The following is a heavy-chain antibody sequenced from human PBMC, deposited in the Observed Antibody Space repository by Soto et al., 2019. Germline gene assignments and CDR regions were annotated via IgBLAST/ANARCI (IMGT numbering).Heavy chain of an antibody. D-gene: IGHD5-12*01. V-gene: IGHV3-9*01. Sequence: EVQLVESGGGLVQPGRSLRLSCAASGFTFDDYAMHWVRQAPGKGLEWVSGISWNSGSIGYADSVKGRFTISRDNAKNSLYLQMKSLRAEDTALYYCAKDMGHIVATVLDYWGQGTLVTVSS. CDR1: GFTFDDYA. CDR3: AKDMGHIVATVLDY. J-gene: IGHJ4*02. CDR2: ISWNSGSI.